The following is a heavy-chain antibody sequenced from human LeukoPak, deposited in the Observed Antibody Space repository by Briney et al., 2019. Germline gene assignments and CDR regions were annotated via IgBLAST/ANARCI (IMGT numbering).Heavy chain of an antibody. J-gene: IGHJ6*02. CDR1: GGSISSGGYS. Sequence: SETLSLTCAVSGGSISSGGYSWSWLRQPPGKGLEWIGYIYHSGSTYYNPTLKSRVTISVDRSKNQFSLKLSSVTAADTAVYYCARKSDWRYGMDVWGQGTTVTVSS. D-gene: IGHD3/OR15-3a*01. V-gene: IGHV4-30-2*01. CDR2: IYHSGST. CDR3: ARKSDWRYGMDV.